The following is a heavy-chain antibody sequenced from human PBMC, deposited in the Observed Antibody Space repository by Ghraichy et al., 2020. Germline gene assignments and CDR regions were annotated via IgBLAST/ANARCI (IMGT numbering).Heavy chain of an antibody. D-gene: IGHD6-19*01. CDR2: IYSSGST. CDR3: ARMGRAVTVHYYYYGLDV. Sequence: ETLSLTCTVSNGSISSYYWSWIRQPAGKGLEWIGRIYSSGSTNYNPTLKSRVTMSVDTSKNQFSLKLSSVTAADTAVYYCARMGRAVTVHYYYYGLDVWGQGTIVTVSS. CDR1: NGSISSYY. J-gene: IGHJ6*02. V-gene: IGHV4-4*07.